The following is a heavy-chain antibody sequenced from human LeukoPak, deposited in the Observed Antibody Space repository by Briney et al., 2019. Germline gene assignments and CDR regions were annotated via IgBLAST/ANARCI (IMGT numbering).Heavy chain of an antibody. CDR2: ITTSSSYI. Sequence: PGGSLRLSYAASGFTFSTYYMNWVRQAPGEGLEWVSSITTSSSYIYYADSVKGRFTISRDNAKNSLYLQMNSLRAEDTAVYYCARDLGGYSYGSHFDYWGQGTLVTVSS. J-gene: IGHJ4*02. CDR1: GFTFSTYY. CDR3: ARDLGGYSYGSHFDY. V-gene: IGHV3-21*01. D-gene: IGHD5-18*01.